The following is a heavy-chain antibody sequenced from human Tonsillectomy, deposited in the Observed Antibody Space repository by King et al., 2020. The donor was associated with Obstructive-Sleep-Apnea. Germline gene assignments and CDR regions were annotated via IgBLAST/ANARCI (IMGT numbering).Heavy chain of an antibody. CDR1: GFTFSSYG. V-gene: IGHV3-33*06. CDR2: IWYGGSNK. J-gene: IGHJ4*02. Sequence: VQLVESGGGVVQPGRSLRLSCAASGFTFSSYGMHWVRQAPGKGLEWVAVIWYGGSNKYYADSVKGRFTISRDNSKNTLYLQMNSLRAEDTAVYYCAKGGGGPTSTLIDYWGQGTLVTVSS. D-gene: IGHD2-2*01. CDR3: AKGGGGPTSTLIDY.